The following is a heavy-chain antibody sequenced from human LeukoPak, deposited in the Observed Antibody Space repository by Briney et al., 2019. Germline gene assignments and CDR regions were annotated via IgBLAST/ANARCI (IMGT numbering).Heavy chain of an antibody. D-gene: IGHD5-18*01. Sequence: ASVKVSCKASGGTFSRYAISWVRQAPGQGLEWMGRIIPIFGTANYAQKFQGRVTITTDESTSTAYMELSSLRSEDTAVYYCASGYSYGYPDYWGQGTLVTVSS. J-gene: IGHJ4*02. CDR3: ASGYSYGYPDY. CDR2: IIPIFGTA. CDR1: GGTFSRYA. V-gene: IGHV1-69*05.